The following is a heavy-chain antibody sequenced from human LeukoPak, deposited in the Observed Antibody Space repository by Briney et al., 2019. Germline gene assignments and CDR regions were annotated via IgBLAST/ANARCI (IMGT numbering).Heavy chain of an antibody. CDR1: GFTFSSYA. V-gene: IGHV3-23*01. Sequence: PGGSLRLSCAASGFTFSSYAMSWVRQAPGKGLEWVSAISGSGGSTYYADSVKGRFTISRDNSKSTLYLQMNSLRAEDTAVYYCIYVGDTATNFDYWGQGTLVTVSS. CDR2: ISGSGGST. CDR3: IYVGDTATNFDY. D-gene: IGHD1-26*01. J-gene: IGHJ4*02.